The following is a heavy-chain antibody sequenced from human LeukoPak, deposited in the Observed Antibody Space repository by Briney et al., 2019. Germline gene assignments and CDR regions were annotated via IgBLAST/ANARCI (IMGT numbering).Heavy chain of an antibody. CDR1: GYSFTSYW. CDR2: IYPGDSDT. Sequence: GESLKISCKGSGYSFTSYWIGWVRQMPGKGLEWMWIIYPGDSDTRYSPSFQGQVTISADKSISTAYLQWSSLKASDSAMYYCARQPFYCSGGSCYDFDYWGQGTLVTVSS. D-gene: IGHD2-15*01. J-gene: IGHJ4*02. V-gene: IGHV5-51*01. CDR3: ARQPFYCSGGSCYDFDY.